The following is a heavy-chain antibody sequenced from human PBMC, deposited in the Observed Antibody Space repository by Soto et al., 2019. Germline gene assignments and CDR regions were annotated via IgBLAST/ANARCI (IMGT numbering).Heavy chain of an antibody. CDR1: GGSISSGDYY. J-gene: IGHJ6*02. Sequence: SETLSLTCTVSGGSISSGDYYWSWIRQPPGKGLEWIGYIYYSGSTYYNPSLKSRVTISVDTSKNQFSLKLSSVTAADTAVYYCARDLLSYDILTGYYAGPYYYGMDVWGQGTTVTVSS. CDR2: IYYSGST. V-gene: IGHV4-30-4*01. D-gene: IGHD3-9*01. CDR3: ARDLLSYDILTGYYAGPYYYGMDV.